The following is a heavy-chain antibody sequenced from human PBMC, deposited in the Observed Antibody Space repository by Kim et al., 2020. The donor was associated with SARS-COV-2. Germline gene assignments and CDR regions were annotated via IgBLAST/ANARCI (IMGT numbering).Heavy chain of an antibody. D-gene: IGHD3-10*01. J-gene: IGHJ6*02. Sequence: SETLSLTCTVSGGSISSGGYYWSWIRQHPGKGLEWIGYIYYSGSTYYNPSLKSRVTISVDTSKNQFSLKLSSVTAADTAVYYCARTLLHKYYYGSGSYGMDVWGQGTTVTVSS. CDR1: GGSISSGGYY. CDR2: IYYSGST. V-gene: IGHV4-31*03. CDR3: ARTLLHKYYYGSGSYGMDV.